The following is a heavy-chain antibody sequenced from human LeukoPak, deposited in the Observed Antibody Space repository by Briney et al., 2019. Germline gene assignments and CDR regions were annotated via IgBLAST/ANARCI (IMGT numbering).Heavy chain of an antibody. D-gene: IGHD3-10*02. Sequence: GKSLRLSCVASGFTFSNFGVHWVRQAPGKGLEWVSVIYGGGTTYYADSVKGRFTISRDNSKNTLYLQMNSLRAEDTAVYYCARITMSRFDPWGQGTLVTVS. J-gene: IGHJ5*02. CDR3: ARITMSRFDP. V-gene: IGHV3-53*01. CDR2: IYGGGTT. CDR1: GFTFSNFG.